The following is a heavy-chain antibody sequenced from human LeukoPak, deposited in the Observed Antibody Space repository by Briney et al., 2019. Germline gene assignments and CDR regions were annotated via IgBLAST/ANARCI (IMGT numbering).Heavy chain of an antibody. V-gene: IGHV4-38-2*02. CDR3: GREWEGGTYDY. Sequence: PSETLSLTCAVSGYSIRSCYYWGWIRQPPGKGLEWIGTIYDSGSTYYNPSLKSRVTISVDTSKNQFSLKLSSVSAADTAVYYCGREWEGGTYDYWGQGTLVTVSS. CDR2: IYDSGST. D-gene: IGHD1-26*01. CDR1: GYSIRSCYY. J-gene: IGHJ4*02.